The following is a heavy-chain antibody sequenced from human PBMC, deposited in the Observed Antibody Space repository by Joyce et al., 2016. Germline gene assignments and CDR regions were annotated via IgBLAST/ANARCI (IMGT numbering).Heavy chain of an antibody. J-gene: IGHJ4*02. D-gene: IGHD1-14*01. Sequence: EVYLVECGGGLIQPGGSLRLSCAASGFTVSNNYVTWVRQAPGRGLEWVSGIYGGGATFNTDSVKGRVTASRDNSKNTLYMQMNSLRVEDTAVYYCAGNLSPEYCDTGSCPLGYWGQRTLVTVSS. CDR3: AGNLSPEYCDTGSCPLGY. V-gene: IGHV3-53*01. CDR1: GFTVSNNY. CDR2: IYGGGAT.